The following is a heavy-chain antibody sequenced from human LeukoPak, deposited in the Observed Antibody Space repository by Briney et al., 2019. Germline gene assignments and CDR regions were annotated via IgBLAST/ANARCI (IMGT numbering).Heavy chain of an antibody. Sequence: SETLSLTCTASGGSISSYYWSWIRQPPGKGLEWIGYIYHSGSTYYNPSLKSRVTISVDRSKNQFSLKLSSVTAADTAVYYCARGGEYLPKNWFDPWGQGTLVTVSS. V-gene: IGHV4-59*12. J-gene: IGHJ5*02. CDR1: GGSISSYY. D-gene: IGHD3-10*01. CDR3: ARGGEYLPKNWFDP. CDR2: IYHSGST.